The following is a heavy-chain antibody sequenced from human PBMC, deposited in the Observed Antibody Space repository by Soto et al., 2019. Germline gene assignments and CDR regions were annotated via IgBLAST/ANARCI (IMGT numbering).Heavy chain of an antibody. D-gene: IGHD2-2*03. CDR1: GGSFSGYY. V-gene: IGHV4-34*01. Sequence: SETLSLTCAVYGGSFSGYYWTWIRQPPGTGLEWVGEINHSGSTNYNPSLKSRVTISVDTSKNQFSLKLSSVTAADTAVYYCARLNGYCVGTSCHGYYGMDVWGQGTTVTVSS. CDR2: INHSGST. CDR3: ARLNGYCVGTSCHGYYGMDV. J-gene: IGHJ6*02.